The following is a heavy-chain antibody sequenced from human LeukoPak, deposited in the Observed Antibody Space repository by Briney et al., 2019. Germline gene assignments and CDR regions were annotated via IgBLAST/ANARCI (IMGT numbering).Heavy chain of an antibody. CDR2: FDPEDGET. CDR3: ATDLLWFFDY. D-gene: IGHD3-10*01. J-gene: IGHJ4*02. CDR1: GYTFTGYY. Sequence: VASVKVSCKASGYTFTGYYMHWVRQAPGKGLEWMGGFDPEDGETIYAQKFQGRVTMTEDTSTDTAYMELSSLRSEDTAVYYCATDLLWFFDYWGQGTLVTVSS. V-gene: IGHV1-24*01.